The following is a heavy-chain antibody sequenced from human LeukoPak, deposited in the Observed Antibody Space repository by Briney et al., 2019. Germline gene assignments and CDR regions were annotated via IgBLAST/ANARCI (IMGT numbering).Heavy chain of an antibody. D-gene: IGHD1-1*01. CDR1: GFPFSSYW. Sequence: GGSLRLSCAASGFPFSSYWMNWVRQAPGKGLEWVANIKQDGSEKFYVDSVKGRFTISRDNAMNSLYLQMNSLRADDTAVYYCASLGNWGQGTLVTVSS. V-gene: IGHV3-7*01. CDR2: IKQDGSEK. CDR3: ASLGN. J-gene: IGHJ4*02.